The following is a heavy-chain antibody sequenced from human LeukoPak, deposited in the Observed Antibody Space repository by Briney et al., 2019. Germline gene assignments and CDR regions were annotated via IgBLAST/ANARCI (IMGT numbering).Heavy chain of an antibody. CDR1: GYTFSSYG. D-gene: IGHD2-2*01. V-gene: IGHV1-18*01. Sequence: ASVKVSCKASGYTFSSYGISWVRQAPGQGLEWMGWINTYNDNTNYAQKLQGRVTMTTDTSTTTAYTELRSLRSDGTAVYYCARDRNIHCSSSTCYPVWDYWGQGTLVTVSS. CDR2: INTYNDNT. CDR3: ARDRNIHCSSSTCYPVWDY. J-gene: IGHJ4*02.